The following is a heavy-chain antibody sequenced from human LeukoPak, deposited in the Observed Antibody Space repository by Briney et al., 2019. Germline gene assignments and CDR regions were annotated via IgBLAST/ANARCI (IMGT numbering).Heavy chain of an antibody. V-gene: IGHV3-23*01. Sequence: GGSLRLSCAASGFILRSYAMSWARQAPGKGLEWVSAISGSGGSTYYADSVRGRFTVSRDNSKNTLYVQMNSLRVEDTAVYYCAKGSIAAHDAKTTLDYWGQGTLVTVSS. D-gene: IGHD6-13*01. J-gene: IGHJ4*02. CDR3: AKGSIAAHDAKTTLDY. CDR2: ISGSGGST. CDR1: GFILRSYA.